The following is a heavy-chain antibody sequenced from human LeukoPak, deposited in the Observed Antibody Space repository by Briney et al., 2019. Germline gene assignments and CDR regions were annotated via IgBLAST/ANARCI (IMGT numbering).Heavy chain of an antibody. CDR3: ARNQQASCGGDCYQYYFDY. J-gene: IGHJ4*02. CDR2: IIPIFGTA. V-gene: IGHV1-69*01. Sequence: SVKVSCKASGGTFSSYAISWVRQAPGQGLEWMGGIIPIFGTANYAQKFQGRVTITADESTSTAYMELSSLRSEDTAVYYCARNQQASCGGDCYQYYFDYWGQGTPITVSS. CDR1: GGTFSSYA. D-gene: IGHD2-21*01.